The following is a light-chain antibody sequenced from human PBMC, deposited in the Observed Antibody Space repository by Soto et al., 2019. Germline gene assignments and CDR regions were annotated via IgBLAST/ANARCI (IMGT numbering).Light chain of an antibody. Sequence: QSVLTQPPSVSGAPGQRVTIPCTGSSSNIGAGYDVHWYQQLPGTAPKLLIFGYTSRPSGVPDRFSGSKSGTSASLAITGLQAEDEADYYCQSYDSSLSGYVFGTGPKVTVL. CDR1: SSNIGAGYD. CDR2: GYT. J-gene: IGLJ1*01. V-gene: IGLV1-40*01. CDR3: QSYDSSLSGYV.